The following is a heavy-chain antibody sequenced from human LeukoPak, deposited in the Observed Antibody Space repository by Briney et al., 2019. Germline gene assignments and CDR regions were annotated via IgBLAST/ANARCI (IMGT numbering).Heavy chain of an antibody. CDR2: INSDGSYT. D-gene: IGHD2-2*01. V-gene: IGHV3-74*01. CDR1: GLTLSRYW. CDR3: ARGYCSSTSCYYASWFDP. Sequence: PGGSLRLSCLGSGLTLSRYWMHWVRQTPGKGLVWVSRINSDGSYTNYADSVKGRFTISRDNAKNTLYLQMNSLRAEGTAVYYCARGYCSSTSCYYASWFDPWGQGTLVTVSS. J-gene: IGHJ5*02.